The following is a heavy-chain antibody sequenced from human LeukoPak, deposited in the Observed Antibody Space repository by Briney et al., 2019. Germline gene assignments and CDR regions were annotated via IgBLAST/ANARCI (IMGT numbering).Heavy chain of an antibody. J-gene: IGHJ4*02. CDR1: GFTFSSYW. V-gene: IGHV3-74*01. Sequence: PGGSLRLSCAASGFTFSSYWMHWVCQAPGKGLVWVSRINSDGSSTSYADSVKGRFTISRDNAKNTLYLQMNSLRAEDTAVYYCARGDYGGNSDLDYWGQGTLVTVSS. CDR3: ARGDYGGNSDLDY. CDR2: INSDGSST. D-gene: IGHD4-23*01.